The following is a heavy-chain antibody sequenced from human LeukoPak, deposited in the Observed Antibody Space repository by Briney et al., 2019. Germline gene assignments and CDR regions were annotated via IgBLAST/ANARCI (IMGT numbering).Heavy chain of an antibody. CDR2: LYSGGYA. CDR3: ARDDLIN. V-gene: IGHV3-66*01. CDR1: GFIVSTNY. J-gene: IGHJ4*02. Sequence: GGSLRLSCAASGFIVSTNYMSWVRQAPGKGLEWVSVLYSGGYANYADSVKGRFTISRDNSKNTLYLQMNSLRAEDTAVYYCARDDLINWGQGTLVTVSP. D-gene: IGHD3/OR15-3a*01.